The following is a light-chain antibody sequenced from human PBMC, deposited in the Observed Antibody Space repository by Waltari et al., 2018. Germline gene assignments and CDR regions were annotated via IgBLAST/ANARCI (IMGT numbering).Light chain of an antibody. CDR2: KAS. J-gene: IGKJ4*01. V-gene: IGKV1-5*03. CDR3: QQYNRYPLT. Sequence: DVQMTQSPATLSASVGDRVTITCRASQSITDWLAWYQQKRAKAPKLLIYKASTLESGVPSRSIGTRAGNEFTITISKLQHDDFANYYCQQYNRYPLTFGGGTKVSI. CDR1: QSITDW.